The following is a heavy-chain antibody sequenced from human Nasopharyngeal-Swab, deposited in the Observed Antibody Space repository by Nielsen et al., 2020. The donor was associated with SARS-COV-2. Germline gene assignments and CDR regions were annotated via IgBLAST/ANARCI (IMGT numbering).Heavy chain of an antibody. CDR2: INPSGGST. CDR3: ARDLTNSIAVAGNYYYGMDV. Sequence: ASVKVSCKASGYTFTSYYMHWVRQAPGQGLEWMGIINPSGGSTSYAQKFQGRVTMTRDTSTSTVYMELSSLRSEDTAVYYCARDLTNSIAVAGNYYYGMDVWGQGTTVTVS. J-gene: IGHJ6*02. D-gene: IGHD6-19*01. CDR1: GYTFTSYY. V-gene: IGHV1-46*01.